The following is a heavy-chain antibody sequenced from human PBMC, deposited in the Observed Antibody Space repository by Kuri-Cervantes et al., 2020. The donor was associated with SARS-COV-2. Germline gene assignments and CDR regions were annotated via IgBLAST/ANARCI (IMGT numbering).Heavy chain of an antibody. V-gene: IGHV3-11*06. J-gene: IGHJ4*02. CDR3: ARDVGATVSYYFDY. Sequence: GESLKISCAASGFTFSDYYMSWIRQAPGKGLEWVSYISSSSSYTNYADSVKGRFTISRDNSKNTLYLQMNSLRAEDTAVYYCARDVGATVSYYFDYWGQGTLVTVSS. D-gene: IGHD1-26*01. CDR1: GFTFSDYY. CDR2: ISSSSSYT.